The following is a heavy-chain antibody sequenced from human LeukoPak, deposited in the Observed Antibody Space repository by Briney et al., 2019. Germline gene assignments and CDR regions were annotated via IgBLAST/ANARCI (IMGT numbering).Heavy chain of an antibody. CDR3: AHGGIAAATYYFDY. D-gene: IGHD6-13*01. V-gene: IGHV1-69*06. Sequence: ASVKVSCKASGGTFSSYAISRVRQAPGQGLEWMGGIIPIFGTANYAQKFQGRVTITADKSTSTAYMELSSLRSEDTAVYYCAHGGIAAATYYFDYWGQGTLVTVSS. J-gene: IGHJ4*02. CDR1: GGTFSSYA. CDR2: IIPIFGTA.